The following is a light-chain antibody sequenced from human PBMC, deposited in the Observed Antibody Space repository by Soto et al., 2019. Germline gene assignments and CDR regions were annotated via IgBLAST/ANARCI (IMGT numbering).Light chain of an antibody. V-gene: IGKV1-12*01. Sequence: DIQMTQSPSSESASIGDSVTITCRASQDIGTWLAWYQQKPGKAPALLIYAASSLQSGVPSRFSGSGSGTDFTLTINSLQPEDIATYYCQQNNSFPRTFGQGTKVEVK. CDR2: AAS. CDR1: QDIGTW. J-gene: IGKJ1*01. CDR3: QQNNSFPRT.